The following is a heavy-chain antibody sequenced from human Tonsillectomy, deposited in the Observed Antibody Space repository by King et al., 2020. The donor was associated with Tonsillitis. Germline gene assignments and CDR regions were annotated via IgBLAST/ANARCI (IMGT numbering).Heavy chain of an antibody. CDR2: ISYDGSNK. Sequence: VQLVESGGGVVQPGRSLRLSCAASGFTFSSYAMHWVRQAPGKGLEWVAVISYDGSNKYYADSVKGRFTISRDNSKNTLYLQMSSLRAEDTAVYYCARDRVYGSGTFPDDWGQGALVTVSS. D-gene: IGHD3-10*01. J-gene: IGHJ4*02. CDR1: GFTFSSYA. CDR3: ARDRVYGSGTFPDD. V-gene: IGHV3-30-3*01.